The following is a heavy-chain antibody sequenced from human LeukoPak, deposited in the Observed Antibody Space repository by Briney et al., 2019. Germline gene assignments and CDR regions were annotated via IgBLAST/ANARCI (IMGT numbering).Heavy chain of an antibody. D-gene: IGHD2-15*01. CDR2: ISSSGSTI. CDR1: GFTFSSYE. V-gene: IGHV3-48*03. J-gene: IGHJ4*02. Sequence: PGGSLRLSCAASGFTFSSYEMNWVRQAPGKGLEWVSYISSSGSTIYYADSVKGRFTISRDNSKNTLYLQMNSLRAEDTAVYYCAKSGGSDIVVVVAATRSGGFDYWGQGTLVTVSS. CDR3: AKSGGSDIVVVVAATRSGGFDY.